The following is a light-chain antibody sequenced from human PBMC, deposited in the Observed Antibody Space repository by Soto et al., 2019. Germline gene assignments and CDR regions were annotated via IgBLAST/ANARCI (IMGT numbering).Light chain of an antibody. CDR3: QKSGSSPLT. V-gene: IGKV3-20*01. J-gene: IGKJ2*01. CDR1: QNVRSNY. CDR2: GAS. Sequence: EIVLTQSPGTLSLSPGERATLSCRASQNVRSNYLAGYQQKPGQSPRLLLFGASSRATGIPDRFSGSGSGTDFSLTISRLEPEDFALYYCQKSGSSPLTFSQGTKVEIK.